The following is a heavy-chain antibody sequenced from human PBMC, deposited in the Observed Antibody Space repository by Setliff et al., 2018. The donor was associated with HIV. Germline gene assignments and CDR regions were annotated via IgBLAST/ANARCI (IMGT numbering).Heavy chain of an antibody. Sequence: ASVKVSCKASGGTFSSYAINWVRQAPGQGLEWMGGIIPMFGTRNYAQKFQGRVTITTDESTSTAYMELSSLRSEDTALYYCARGQSRGYAYSGSYGAFDIWGQGTMVTVSS. D-gene: IGHD1-26*01. CDR3: ARGQSRGYAYSGSYGAFDI. J-gene: IGHJ3*02. V-gene: IGHV1-69*05. CDR1: GGTFSSYA. CDR2: IIPMFGTR.